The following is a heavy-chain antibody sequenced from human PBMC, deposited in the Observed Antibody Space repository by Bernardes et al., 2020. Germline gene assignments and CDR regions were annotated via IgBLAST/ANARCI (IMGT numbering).Heavy chain of an antibody. CDR1: GFTFSSYW. CDR2: IKQDGSEK. V-gene: IGHV3-7*01. CDR3: ARGGYDILTDMYYFDY. D-gene: IGHD3-9*01. J-gene: IGHJ4*02. Sequence: GGSLRLSCAASGFTFSSYWMSWVRQAPGKGLEWVANIKQDGSEKYYVDSVKGRFTISRDNAKNSLYLQMNSLRAEDTAVYYCARGGYDILTDMYYFDYWGQGTLVTVSS.